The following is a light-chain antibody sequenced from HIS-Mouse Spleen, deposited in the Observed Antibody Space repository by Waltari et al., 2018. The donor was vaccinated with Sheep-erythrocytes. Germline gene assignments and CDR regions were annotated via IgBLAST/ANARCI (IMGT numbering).Light chain of an antibody. CDR1: KLGDKY. V-gene: IGLV3-1*01. CDR3: QAWDSSKGV. Sequence: SYELTQPPSVSVSPGQTASITCSVDKLGDKYACWYQQKPGQSPVLVIYQDSKRPSGIPERFSGSNSGNTATLTISGTQAMDEADYYCQAWDSSKGVFGTGTKVTVL. CDR2: QDS. J-gene: IGLJ1*01.